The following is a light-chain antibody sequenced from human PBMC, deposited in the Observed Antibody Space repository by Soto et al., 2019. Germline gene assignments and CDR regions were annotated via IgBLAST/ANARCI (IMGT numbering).Light chain of an antibody. V-gene: IGKV1-39*01. J-gene: IGKJ4*01. CDR3: QQSYSTPLT. CDR2: AAS. CDR1: QSISSN. Sequence: DIQMTQSQSSLSASVGDRVTITCRASQSISSNLNWYQQKPGKAPKLLIYAASSLQSGVPSRFSGSASGTDFTLTISSLQPEAFATYYCQQSYSTPLTFGGGTKVEIK.